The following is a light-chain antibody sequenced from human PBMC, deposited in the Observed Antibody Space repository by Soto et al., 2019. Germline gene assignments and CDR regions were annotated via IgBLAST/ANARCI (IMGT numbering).Light chain of an antibody. CDR3: CSYAGSSTGVV. Sequence: QSALTQPASVSGSPGQSITISCTGTSSDVGSYNLVSWYQQHPGKAPKLMIYEGSKRPSGVSNRFSGSKSGNTASLTISGLQAEDDADYYCCSYAGSSTGVVFGGGTKLTVL. CDR1: SSDVGSYNL. J-gene: IGLJ2*01. V-gene: IGLV2-23*01. CDR2: EGS.